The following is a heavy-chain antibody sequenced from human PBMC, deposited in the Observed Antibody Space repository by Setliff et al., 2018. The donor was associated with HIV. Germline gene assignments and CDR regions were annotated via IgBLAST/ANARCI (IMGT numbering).Heavy chain of an antibody. D-gene: IGHD3-10*01. J-gene: IGHJ4*02. V-gene: IGHV1-3*01. CDR3: ARKGSGSSFDFEY. CDR1: GYTFTRYG. CDR2: IHAGNGYT. Sequence: EASVKVSCKASGYTFTRYGISWVRQAPGQRLEWMGWIHAGNGYTKYSEKFQGRVTLTSTAYMELSSLRSEDTAVYYCARKGSGSSFDFEYWGQGTLVTVSS.